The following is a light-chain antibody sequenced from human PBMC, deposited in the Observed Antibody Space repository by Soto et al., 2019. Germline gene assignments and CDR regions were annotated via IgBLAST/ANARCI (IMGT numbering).Light chain of an antibody. CDR1: QSVSSW. V-gene: IGKV1-5*03. J-gene: IGKJ4*01. CDR2: KAS. CDR3: QQYNSNPLT. Sequence: DIQMTQSPSTLSASVGDRVTITFRASQSVSSWLAWYQQKPGKVPKLLIYKASTLESGVPSRFSGSGSGTEFTLTISSLQPDDFATYYCQQYNSNPLTFGGGTKVEIK.